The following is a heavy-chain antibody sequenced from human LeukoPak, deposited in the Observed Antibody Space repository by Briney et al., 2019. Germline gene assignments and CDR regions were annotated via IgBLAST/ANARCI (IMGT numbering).Heavy chain of an antibody. Sequence: SETLSLTCTVSGGSISSSSYYWGWIRQPPGKGLEWIGSIYYSGSTYYNPSLKSRVTISVDTSKNQFSLKLSSVTAADTAVYYCARAGPHTWYYDILTGYSHDAFDIWGQGTMVTVSS. D-gene: IGHD3-9*01. CDR2: IYYSGST. J-gene: IGHJ3*02. V-gene: IGHV4-39*07. CDR1: GGSISSSSYY. CDR3: ARAGPHTWYYDILTGYSHDAFDI.